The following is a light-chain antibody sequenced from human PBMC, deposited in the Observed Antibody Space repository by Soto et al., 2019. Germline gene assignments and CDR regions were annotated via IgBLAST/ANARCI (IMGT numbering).Light chain of an antibody. V-gene: IGLV2-14*01. Sequence: QSALTPPASVSGSPGQSITISCPGTSSDVGGYNYVSWYQQYPGKAPKLMIYDVSNRPSGVSNRFSGSKSGNTASLTISGLQAEDEADYYCSSYTISNTLVFGSGTKLTVL. J-gene: IGLJ1*01. CDR3: SSYTISNTLV. CDR2: DVS. CDR1: SSDVGGYNY.